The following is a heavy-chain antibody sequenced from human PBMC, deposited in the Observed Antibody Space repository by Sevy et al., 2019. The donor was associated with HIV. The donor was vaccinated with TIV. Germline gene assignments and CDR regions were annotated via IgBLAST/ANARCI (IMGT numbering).Heavy chain of an antibody. V-gene: IGHV1-8*01. CDR3: ARGGNGDFWSYEYYYYGMDV. CDR2: MSPNTGAT. D-gene: IGHD3-3*01. CDR1: GYTFTSYD. J-gene: IGHJ6*04. Sequence: ASVKVSCEAFGYTFTSYDINWVRQAPGQGLEWMGWMSPNTGATGFAQKFQGRVTLTRNKSITTAYMELSSLTYEDTAVYYCARGGNGDFWSYEYYYYGMDVWGKGTTVTVSS.